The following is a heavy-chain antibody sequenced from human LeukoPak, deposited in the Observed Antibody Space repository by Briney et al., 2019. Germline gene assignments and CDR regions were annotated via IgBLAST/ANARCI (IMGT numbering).Heavy chain of an antibody. D-gene: IGHD6-13*01. CDR1: GYTFTSYD. J-gene: IGHJ5*02. V-gene: IGHV1-8*01. CDR2: MNPNSGNT. Sequence: ASVKVSCKASGYTFTSYDINWVRQATGQGLEWMGWMNPNSGNTGYAQKFQGRVTMTRNTSISTAYMELSSLRSEDTAVYYCASQGDSSSGTNGGQNWFDPWGQGTLVTVSS. CDR3: ASQGDSSSGTNGGQNWFDP.